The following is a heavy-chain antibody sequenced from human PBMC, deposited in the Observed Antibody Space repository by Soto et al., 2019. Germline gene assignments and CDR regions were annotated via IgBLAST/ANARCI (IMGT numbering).Heavy chain of an antibody. CDR2: IIPIFGTA. V-gene: IGHV1-69*06. Sequence: GASVKVSCKASGGTFSSYAISWVRQAPGQGLEWMGGIIPIFGTANYAQKFQGRVTITADKSTSTAYMELSSLRSEDTAVYYCATTHYDFWSGYHPYYYYGMDVWGQGTTVTVS. D-gene: IGHD3-3*01. CDR1: GGTFSSYA. CDR3: ATTHYDFWSGYHPYYYYGMDV. J-gene: IGHJ6*02.